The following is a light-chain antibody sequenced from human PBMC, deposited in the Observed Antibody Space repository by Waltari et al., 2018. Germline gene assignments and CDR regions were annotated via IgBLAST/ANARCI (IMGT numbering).Light chain of an antibody. CDR1: SSNIGRNI. CDR3: GAWDDSLNVVV. J-gene: IGLJ2*01. Sequence: QSVLIQPPSESGTPGQRVTISCSGSSSNIGRNIVNWYQHLPGTAPKVFMHSNNRRPSGVPDRCAGSKSGTSASLAISGLQSEDEADYYCGAWDDSLNVVVFGGGTKLTVL. CDR2: SNN. V-gene: IGLV1-44*01.